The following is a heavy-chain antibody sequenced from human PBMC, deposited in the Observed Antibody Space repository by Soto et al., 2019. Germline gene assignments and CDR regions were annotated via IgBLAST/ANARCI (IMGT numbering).Heavy chain of an antibody. CDR1: GFTFSNAW. Sequence: GGSLRLSCAASGFTFSNAWMSWVRQAPGKGLEWVGRIKSKTDGGTTDYAAPVKGRFTISRDDSKNTLYLQMNSLKTEDTAVYYCTTDLRDFWSGYYFDYWGQGTLVTVSS. CDR2: IKSKTDGGTT. J-gene: IGHJ4*02. V-gene: IGHV3-15*01. D-gene: IGHD3-3*01. CDR3: TTDLRDFWSGYYFDY.